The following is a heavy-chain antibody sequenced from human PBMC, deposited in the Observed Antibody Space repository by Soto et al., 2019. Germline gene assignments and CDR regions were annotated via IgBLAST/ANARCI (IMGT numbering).Heavy chain of an antibody. D-gene: IGHD2-8*01. V-gene: IGHV3-30*18. J-gene: IGHJ6*02. Sequence: SLRLSCAASGFTFSSYGMHWVRQAPGKGLEWVAVISYDGSNKYYADSVKGRFTISRDNSKNTLYLQMNSLRAEDTAVYYCAKDRIVLMVYAERYYYGMDVWGQGTTVTVSS. CDR2: ISYDGSNK. CDR1: GFTFSSYG. CDR3: AKDRIVLMVYAERYYYGMDV.